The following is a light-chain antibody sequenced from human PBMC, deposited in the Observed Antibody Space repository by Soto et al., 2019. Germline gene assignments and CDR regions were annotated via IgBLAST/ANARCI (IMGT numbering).Light chain of an antibody. V-gene: IGKV3-20*01. CDR2: GAS. CDR1: QSVASTH. Sequence: ENVLTQSPGTLSLSPGERATLSCRASQSVASTHLAWYQQKPGQAPRLLIYGASSRATGIPDRFSGSGSGTDFTLTIDRLEPEDFAVYYCQQYGSSPVTIGGGTKVDIK. J-gene: IGKJ4*01. CDR3: QQYGSSPVT.